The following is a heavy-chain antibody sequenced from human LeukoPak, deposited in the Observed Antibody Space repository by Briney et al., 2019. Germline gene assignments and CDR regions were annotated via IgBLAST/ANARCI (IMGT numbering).Heavy chain of an antibody. CDR2: TNPNSGNT. V-gene: IGHV1-8*03. CDR1: GYTFTSFD. D-gene: IGHD2/OR15-2a*01. Sequence: GASVKVSCKASGYTFTSFDISWVRQATGQGLEWMGWTNPNSGNTGYAQKFQGRVTITMNTSISTVYMELSSLRSEDTAVYYCARTRDSTYYYYFDYWGQGTLVTVSS. J-gene: IGHJ4*02. CDR3: ARTRDSTYYYYFDY.